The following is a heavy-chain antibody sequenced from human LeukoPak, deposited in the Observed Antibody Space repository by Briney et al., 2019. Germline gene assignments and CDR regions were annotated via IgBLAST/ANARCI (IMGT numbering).Heavy chain of an antibody. CDR1: GYSFATHW. Sequence: GESLKLSCKGSGYSFATHWIGWVRQMPGKGLEWRGITYPGDSDTRYSPSFQGQVTISADKSISTACLQWGSLKASDTATYYCARGGRGSCTSTSCYTNYMDVWGKGTTVTVSS. J-gene: IGHJ6*03. D-gene: IGHD2-2*01. CDR2: TYPGDSDT. V-gene: IGHV5-51*01. CDR3: ARGGRGSCTSTSCYTNYMDV.